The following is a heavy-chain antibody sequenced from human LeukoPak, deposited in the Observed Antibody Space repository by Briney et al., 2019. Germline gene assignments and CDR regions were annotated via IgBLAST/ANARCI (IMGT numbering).Heavy chain of an antibody. CDR2: INHSGST. D-gene: IGHD4-17*01. J-gene: IGHJ4*02. Sequence: ELIGEINHSGSTNYNPSLKSRVTISVDTSKNQFSLKLSSVTAADTAVYYCARSPYGDYGDYWGQGTLVTVSS. CDR3: ARSPYGDYGDY. V-gene: IGHV4-34*01.